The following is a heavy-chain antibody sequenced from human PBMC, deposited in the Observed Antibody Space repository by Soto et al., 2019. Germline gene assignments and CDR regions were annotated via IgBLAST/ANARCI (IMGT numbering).Heavy chain of an antibody. V-gene: IGHV3-23*01. CDR3: AKGYCSGGSCYSYYYYGMDV. D-gene: IGHD2-15*01. Sequence: LRLSCAASGFTFSSYAMSWVRQAPGKGLEWVSAISGSGGSTYYADSVKGRFTISRDNSRNTLYLQMNSLRAEDTAVYYCAKGYCSGGSCYSYYYYGMDVWGQGTKVTVSS. J-gene: IGHJ6*02. CDR1: GFTFSSYA. CDR2: ISGSGGST.